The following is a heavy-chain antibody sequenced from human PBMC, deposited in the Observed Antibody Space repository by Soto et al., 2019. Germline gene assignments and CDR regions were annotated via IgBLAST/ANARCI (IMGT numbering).Heavy chain of an antibody. CDR1: GGSFSGYY. CDR3: GKLGVYGDYYYYGMDA. D-gene: IGHD3-16*01. Sequence: SETLSLTCAVYGGSFSGYYWTWIRQPPGTGLEWIGEIYHSGSTNYNPSLKSRVTISVDKSKNQFSLKLSSVTAADTAVYYCGKLGVYGDYYYYGMDAWGQGTTVTVSS. V-gene: IGHV4-34*01. J-gene: IGHJ6*02. CDR2: IYHSGST.